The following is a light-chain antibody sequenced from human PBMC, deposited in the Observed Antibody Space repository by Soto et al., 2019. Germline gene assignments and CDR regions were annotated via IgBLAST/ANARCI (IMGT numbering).Light chain of an antibody. CDR1: QSVSGN. CDR3: QHYNNLGT. J-gene: IGKJ1*01. CDR2: GAS. V-gene: IGKV3D-15*01. Sequence: EIVMTQSPATLSVSPGERATLSCRASQSVSGNLAWYQQKPDQAPRLLIQGASTSATGIPARFSGSGSGTEFAHTTSIMQSEDYAVDDCQHYNNLGTCGQGTKVEIK.